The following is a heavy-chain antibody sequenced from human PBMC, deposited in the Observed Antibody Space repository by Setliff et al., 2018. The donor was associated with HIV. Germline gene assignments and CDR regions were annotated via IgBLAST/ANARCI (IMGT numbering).Heavy chain of an antibody. D-gene: IGHD1-26*01. V-gene: IGHV4-31*03. CDR3: AKEGNSVDNWLDP. CDR1: GDPIFIGGYY. J-gene: IGHJ5*02. CDR2: IYHTGNT. Sequence: PSETLSLTCTVSGDPIFIGGYYWSWIRQHPGGGLEWIGYIYHTGNTYYNPSLQSRIIMSLDMSQHQFSLKLSSVTAADTAVYYCAKEGNSVDNWLDPWGPGTLVTVSS.